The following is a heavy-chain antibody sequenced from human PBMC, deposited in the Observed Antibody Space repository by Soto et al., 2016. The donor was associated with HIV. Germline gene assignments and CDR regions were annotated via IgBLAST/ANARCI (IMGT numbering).Heavy chain of an antibody. Sequence: EVQLLESGGGLVQPGGSLRLSCAASGFSFSTYSMNWVRQAPGKGLEWISYISRSSTIFYADSVRGRFSISRDNAKNSLYLQMNNLRAEDTALYYCVRDSAATACDYWGQGTLVTVSS. CDR1: GFSFSTYS. CDR2: ISRSSTI. J-gene: IGHJ4*02. V-gene: IGHV3-48*04. D-gene: IGHD6-25*01. CDR3: VRDSAATACDY.